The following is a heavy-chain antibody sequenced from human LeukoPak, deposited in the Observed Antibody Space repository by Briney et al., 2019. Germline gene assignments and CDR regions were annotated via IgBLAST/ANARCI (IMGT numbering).Heavy chain of an antibody. Sequence: GASVKVSCKASGYTFTSYAMHWVRQAPGQRLEWMGWINAGNGNTKYSQKFQGRVTITRDTSASTAYVELSSLRSEDTAVYYCARDGDGILFDYWGQGTLVTVSS. CDR3: ARDGDGILFDY. CDR1: GYTFTSYA. J-gene: IGHJ4*02. CDR2: INAGNGNT. V-gene: IGHV1-3*01. D-gene: IGHD2-21*01.